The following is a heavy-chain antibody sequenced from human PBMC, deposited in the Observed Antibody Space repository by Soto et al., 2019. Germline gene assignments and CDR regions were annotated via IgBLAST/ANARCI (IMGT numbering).Heavy chain of an antibody. J-gene: IGHJ4*02. CDR1: GFTFSYG. CDR3: ARLGIGYCSGNTRDDY. CDR2: ISYDSSNK. V-gene: IGHV3-30*03. D-gene: IGHD2-15*01. Sequence: VQLLESGGGLIQPGGSLSLSCAASGFTFSYGIHWLRQAPGKGLEWVAYISYDSSNKFYGDSVKGRFTISRDNSKNTQSLQMNSRRAEDPAVSYCARLGIGYCSGNTRDDYWGQGTLVAVSS.